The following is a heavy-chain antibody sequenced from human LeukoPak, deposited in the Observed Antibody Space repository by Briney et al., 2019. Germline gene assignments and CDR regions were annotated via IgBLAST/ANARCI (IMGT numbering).Heavy chain of an antibody. D-gene: IGHD3-22*01. Sequence: SSETLSLTCTVSGGSISSSSYYWGWIRQPPGKGLEWIGSIYYSGSTYYNPSLKSRVTISVDTSKNQFPLKLSSVTPADTAVYYCAREVYYYDTIDIWGQGTMVTVSS. CDR3: AREVYYYDTIDI. J-gene: IGHJ3*02. CDR2: IYYSGST. V-gene: IGHV4-39*06. CDR1: GGSISSSSYY.